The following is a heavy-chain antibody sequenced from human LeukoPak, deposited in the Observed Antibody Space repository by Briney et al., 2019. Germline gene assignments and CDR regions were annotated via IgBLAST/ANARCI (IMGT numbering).Heavy chain of an antibody. V-gene: IGHV3-21*01. CDR2: ISSSSSYI. Sequence: GGSLRLSCAASGFTFSSCSMNWVRQAPGKGLEWVSSISSSSSYIYYADSVKGRFTISRDNAKNSLYLQMNSLRAEDTAVYYCARDRRSSTSLFDYWGQGTLVTVSS. CDR3: ARDRRSSTSLFDY. CDR1: GFTFSSCS. D-gene: IGHD2-2*01. J-gene: IGHJ4*02.